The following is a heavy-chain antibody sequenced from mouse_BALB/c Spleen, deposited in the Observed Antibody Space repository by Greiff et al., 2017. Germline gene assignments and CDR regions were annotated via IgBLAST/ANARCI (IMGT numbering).Heavy chain of an antibody. V-gene: IGHV5-6*01. CDR3: ARHEEVIDY. Sequence: EVKLMESGGDLVKPGGSLKLSCAASGFTFSSYGMSWVRQTPDKRLEWVATISSGGSYTYYPDSVKGRFTISRDNAKNTLYLQMSSLKSEDTAMYYCARHEEVIDYWGQGTTLTVSS. CDR2: ISSGGSYT. J-gene: IGHJ2*01. CDR1: GFTFSSYG. D-gene: IGHD2-1*01.